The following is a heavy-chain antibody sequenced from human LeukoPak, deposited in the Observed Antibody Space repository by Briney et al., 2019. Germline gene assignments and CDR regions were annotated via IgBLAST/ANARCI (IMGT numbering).Heavy chain of an antibody. CDR3: ARGGSSGYYYG. Sequence: SETLSLTCTVSGGSISSYYWSWIRQPAGKGLEWIGRLYTSGSTNYNPSLKSRVTMSVDTSKNQFSLKLTPMTAADTAVYYCARGGSSGYYYGWGQGTLVTVSS. J-gene: IGHJ4*02. V-gene: IGHV4-4*07. D-gene: IGHD3-22*01. CDR2: LYTSGST. CDR1: GGSISSYY.